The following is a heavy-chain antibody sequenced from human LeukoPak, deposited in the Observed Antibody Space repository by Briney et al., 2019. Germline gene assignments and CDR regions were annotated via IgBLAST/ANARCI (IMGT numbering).Heavy chain of an antibody. Sequence: GGSLRLSCAASGFTFSSYGMHWVRQAPGKGLEWVAFIRYDGSNKYYADSVKGRFTISRDNSKNTLYLQMNSLRAEDTAVYYCAKDPGTMIRGVARAFDIWRQGTMVTVSS. V-gene: IGHV3-30*02. CDR1: GFTFSSYG. J-gene: IGHJ3*02. D-gene: IGHD3-10*01. CDR2: IRYDGSNK. CDR3: AKDPGTMIRGVARAFDI.